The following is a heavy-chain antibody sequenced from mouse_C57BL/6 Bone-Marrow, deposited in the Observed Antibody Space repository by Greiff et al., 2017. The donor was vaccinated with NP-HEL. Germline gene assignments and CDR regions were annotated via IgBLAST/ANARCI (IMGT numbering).Heavy chain of an antibody. J-gene: IGHJ2*01. CDR1: GFTFSSYT. CDR2: ISGGGGNT. Sequence: EVMLVESGGGLVKPGGSLKLSCAASGFTFSSYTMSWVRQTPEKRLEWVATISGGGGNTYYPDSVKGRFTISRDNAKNTLYLQMSSLRSEDTALYYCARQYYGSRGYFDYWGQGTTLTVSS. CDR3: ARQYYGSRGYFDY. V-gene: IGHV5-9*01. D-gene: IGHD1-1*01.